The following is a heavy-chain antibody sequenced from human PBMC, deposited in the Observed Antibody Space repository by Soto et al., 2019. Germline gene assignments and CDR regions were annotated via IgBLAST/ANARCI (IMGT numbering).Heavy chain of an antibody. J-gene: IGHJ6*02. D-gene: IGHD3-10*01. Sequence: GGSLRLSCAASGFTFSSYAMHWVRQAPGKGLEWVAVISYDGSNKYYADSVKGRFTISRDNSKNTLYLQMNSLRAEDTAVYYCARDRGLDSWLYYYYYYGMDVWGQGTTVTVSS. CDR3: ARDRGLDSWLYYYYYYGMDV. CDR2: ISYDGSNK. V-gene: IGHV3-30-3*01. CDR1: GFTFSSYA.